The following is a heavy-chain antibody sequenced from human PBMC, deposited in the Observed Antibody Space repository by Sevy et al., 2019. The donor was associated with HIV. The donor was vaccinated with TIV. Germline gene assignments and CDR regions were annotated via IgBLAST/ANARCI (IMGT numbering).Heavy chain of an antibody. CDR3: AREYYGSGMSNWFDP. J-gene: IGHJ5*02. Sequence: ASVKVSCKASGYTFTSYEINWVRQATGQGLEWMGWMNPNSGKTGYAQRFQGRVTMTRNTSISTAYMGLSSLRSEDTAVYYCAREYYGSGMSNWFDPWGQGTLVTVSS. D-gene: IGHD3-10*01. CDR2: MNPNSGKT. CDR1: GYTFTSYE. V-gene: IGHV1-8*01.